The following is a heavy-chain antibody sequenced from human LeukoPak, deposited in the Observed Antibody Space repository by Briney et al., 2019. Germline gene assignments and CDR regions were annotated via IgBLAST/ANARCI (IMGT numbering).Heavy chain of an antibody. CDR3: ARLARLTLIRGVTGYHSLDV. CDR1: GGSINNFY. CDR2: IYYSGTT. J-gene: IGHJ6*04. Sequence: SETLSHTCTVSGGSINNFYWSWIRQPPGGGLEWIGYIYYSGTTNYNPSLKSRVTISVDASRNQFSLWLSSVTAADTAVYYCARLARLTLIRGVTGYHSLDVWGKGTKVTVSS. V-gene: IGHV4-59*01. D-gene: IGHD3-10*01.